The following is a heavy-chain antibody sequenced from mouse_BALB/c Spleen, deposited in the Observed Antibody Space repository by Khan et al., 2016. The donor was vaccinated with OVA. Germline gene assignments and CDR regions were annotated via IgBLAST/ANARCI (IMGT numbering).Heavy chain of an antibody. J-gene: IGHJ3*01. Sequence: QVQLKQSGAELAKPGASVKMSCKASGYSFTNYWMHWVKQRPGQGLEWIGYINPTTGYTEDNQKFKDKATLTADKSSSTAYMQLSSLTSEDSAVYYCARRRLAYWGQGTLVTVSA. CDR1: GYSFTNYW. CDR2: INPTTGYT. CDR3: ARRRLAY. V-gene: IGHV1-7*01.